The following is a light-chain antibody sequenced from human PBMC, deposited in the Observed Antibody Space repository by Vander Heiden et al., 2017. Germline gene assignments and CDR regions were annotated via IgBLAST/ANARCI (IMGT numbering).Light chain of an antibody. J-gene: IGKJ1*01. CDR3: QQYDGSWT. CDR2: KAS. CDR1: QSIRSW. Sequence: DSQMTQPPSTLSASVGDRVSITCRASQSIRSWVAWYQQNPGKAPKLLIYKASSLQSGVPSRFSGSGSGTEFTLTISSLQPDDFATYYCQQYDGSWTFGQGTKVEIK. V-gene: IGKV1-5*03.